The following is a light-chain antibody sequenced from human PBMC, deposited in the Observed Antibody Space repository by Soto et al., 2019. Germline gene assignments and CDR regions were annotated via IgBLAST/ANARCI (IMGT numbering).Light chain of an antibody. J-gene: IGKJ2*01. CDR1: QSISTW. V-gene: IGKV1-5*01. Sequence: DIQMTQSPSTLSASVGDRVTITCRASQSISTWLVWYQQKPGKAPKVLIYDASSLQSGVPPRFSGHGSGTDFTLTISSLQPDDSAIYYCQQYKTYTTFGQGTKLEIK. CDR2: DAS. CDR3: QQYKTYTT.